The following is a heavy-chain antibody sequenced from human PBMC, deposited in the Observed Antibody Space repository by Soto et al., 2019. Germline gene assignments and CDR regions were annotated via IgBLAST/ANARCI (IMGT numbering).Heavy chain of an antibody. CDR2: IYPGDSTA. D-gene: IGHD3-10*01. J-gene: IGHJ4*02. Sequence: RESLKISCKGFRYSFASYWIGWVRQKPGRGLERMGIIYPGDSTARYRASSRGQVTFSADKSISTAYPQWSGLKASDTAIYYCARGPTYYYSSHSNYAFDYWGQGTLVTVSS. CDR1: RYSFASYW. V-gene: IGHV5-51*01. CDR3: ARGPTYYYSSHSNYAFDY.